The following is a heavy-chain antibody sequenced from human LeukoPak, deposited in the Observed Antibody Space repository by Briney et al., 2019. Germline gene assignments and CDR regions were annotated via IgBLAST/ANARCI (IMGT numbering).Heavy chain of an antibody. CDR1: GFTLRSSW. Sequence: GGSLRLSCAASGFTLRSSWMHWVRQAPGKGLVWVSCINTDGSNTNYADSMKGRFTFSRDNAKNTLYLQMNSLRVEDTAVYYCARESYRGLGYWGQGTLVTVSS. D-gene: IGHD3-10*01. CDR2: INTDGSNT. CDR3: ARESYRGLGY. J-gene: IGHJ4*02. V-gene: IGHV3-74*01.